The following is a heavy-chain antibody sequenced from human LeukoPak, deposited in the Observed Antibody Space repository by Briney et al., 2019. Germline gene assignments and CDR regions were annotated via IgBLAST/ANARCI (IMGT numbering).Heavy chain of an antibody. CDR1: GFTFSSYS. D-gene: IGHD1-26*01. CDR3: ARLGVGATDDY. V-gene: IGHV3-21*01. J-gene: IGHJ4*02. Sequence: PGRSLRLSCAASGFTFSSYSMNWVRQAPGKGLEWVSSISSSSSYIYYADSVKGRFTISRDNAKNSLYLQMNSLRAEDTAVYYCARLGVGATDDYWGQGTLATVSS. CDR2: ISSSSSYI.